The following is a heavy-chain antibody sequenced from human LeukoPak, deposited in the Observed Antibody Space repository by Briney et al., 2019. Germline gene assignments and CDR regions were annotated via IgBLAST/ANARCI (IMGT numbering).Heavy chain of an antibody. D-gene: IGHD3-10*01. CDR2: IYYSGST. J-gene: IGHJ3*02. Sequence: SETLSLTCTVSGGSISSSRYYWGWIRQPPGKGLEWIGSIYYSGSTYYNPSLKSRVTISVDTSKNQFSLKLSSVTAADTAVYYCARAGSGSHAFDIWGQGTMVTVSS. CDR1: GGSISSSRYY. V-gene: IGHV4-39*01. CDR3: ARAGSGSHAFDI.